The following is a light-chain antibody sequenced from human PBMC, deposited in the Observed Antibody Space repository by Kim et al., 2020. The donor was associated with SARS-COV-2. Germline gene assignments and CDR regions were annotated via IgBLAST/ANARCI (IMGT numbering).Light chain of an antibody. J-gene: IGKJ2*01. Sequence: ASVGDRVTITGRATRKIANFLNWYQQKPGKAPILLLYGAFSLQSGVPSRFSGSGSGTDFTLTITSLQPEDFATYYCQQSYSTPYTFGQGTKLEI. CDR3: QQSYSTPYT. V-gene: IGKV1-39*01. CDR2: GAF. CDR1: RKIANF.